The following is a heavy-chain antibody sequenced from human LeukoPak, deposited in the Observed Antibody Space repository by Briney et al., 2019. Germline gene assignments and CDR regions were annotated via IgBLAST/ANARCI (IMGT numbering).Heavy chain of an antibody. Sequence: ASVKVSCKASGYTFTGHYMHWVRQTPGQGLEWMGWINPNSGGTNYAQKFQRRVTMTRDTSISTAYMELSRLRSDDTAVYYCALMDYYGMDGWGQGTTVTVSS. CDR3: ALMDYYGMDG. J-gene: IGHJ6*02. CDR1: GYTFTGHY. V-gene: IGHV1-2*02. CDR2: INPNSGGT.